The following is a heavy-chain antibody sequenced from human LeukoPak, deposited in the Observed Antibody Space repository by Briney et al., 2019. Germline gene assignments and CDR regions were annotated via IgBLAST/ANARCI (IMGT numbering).Heavy chain of an antibody. Sequence: SETLSLTCAVSGYSISSGYYWGWIRQPPGKGLEWIGSIYHSGSTYYNPSLKSRVTISVDTSKNQFSLKLSSVTAAGTAVYYCARHYYDSSGPAFDIWGQGTMVTVSS. D-gene: IGHD3-22*01. CDR3: ARHYYDSSGPAFDI. CDR1: GYSISSGYY. J-gene: IGHJ3*02. V-gene: IGHV4-38-2*01. CDR2: IYHSGST.